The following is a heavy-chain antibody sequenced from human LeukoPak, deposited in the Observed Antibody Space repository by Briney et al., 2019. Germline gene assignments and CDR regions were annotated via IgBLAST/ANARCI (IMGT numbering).Heavy chain of an antibody. CDR1: GFTFGSYW. Sequence: PGGSLRLSCAASGFTFGSYWMHWVRQAPGKGLVWVSRINTDGGDTIYADSVKGRFTISRDNAKNTLFLQMNSLRAEDTAVYYCAKGHWSDYWGQGTLVTVSS. J-gene: IGHJ4*02. V-gene: IGHV3-74*01. CDR3: AKGHWSDY. D-gene: IGHD2-8*02. CDR2: INTDGGDT.